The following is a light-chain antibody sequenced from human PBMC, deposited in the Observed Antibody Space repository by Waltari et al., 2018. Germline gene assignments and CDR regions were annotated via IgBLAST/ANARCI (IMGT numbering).Light chain of an antibody. V-gene: IGLV2-14*01. Sequence: QSALTQPASVSGSPGQSITISCPGSSSDIGGYNYFSWYQQHPGKAPKFMIYHVSERPSGVSNRFSGSKSGNTASLTISGLQAEDEADYYCSSFTSSSTWVFGGGTKLTVL. CDR2: HVS. CDR1: SSDIGGYNY. CDR3: SSFTSSSTWV. J-gene: IGLJ3*02.